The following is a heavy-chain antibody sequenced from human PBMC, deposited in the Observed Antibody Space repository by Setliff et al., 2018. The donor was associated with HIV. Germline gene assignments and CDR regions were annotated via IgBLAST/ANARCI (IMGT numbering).Heavy chain of an antibody. CDR2: ISAYNGNT. V-gene: IGHV1-18*04. D-gene: IGHD1-26*01. Sequence: ASVKVSCKASGYTFTDYYIHWVRQAPGQGLEWMGWISAYNGNTNYAQKLQGRVTMTTDTSTSTAYMELRSLRSDDTAVYYCARWGWEWRNAFDIWGQGTMVTVSS. J-gene: IGHJ3*02. CDR3: ARWGWEWRNAFDI. CDR1: GYTFTDYY.